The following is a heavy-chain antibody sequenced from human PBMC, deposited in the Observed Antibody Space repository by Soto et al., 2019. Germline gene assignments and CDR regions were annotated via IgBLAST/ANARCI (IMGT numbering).Heavy chain of an antibody. CDR3: ARDSTDFWSGYRYYYYYMDV. CDR2: IKQDGSEK. D-gene: IGHD3-3*01. J-gene: IGHJ6*03. Sequence: PGGSLRLSCAASGFTFSSYWMSWVRQAPGKGLEWVANIKQDGSEKYYVDSVKGRFTISRDNAKNSLYLQMNSLRAEDTAVYYCARDSTDFWSGYRYYYYYMDVWGKGTTVTVSS. CDR1: GFTFSSYW. V-gene: IGHV3-7*01.